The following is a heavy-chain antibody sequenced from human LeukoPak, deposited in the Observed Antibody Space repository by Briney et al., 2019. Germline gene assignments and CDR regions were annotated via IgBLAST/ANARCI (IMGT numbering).Heavy chain of an antibody. CDR1: GFTFSSYA. CDR3: ARPGVATAGYSSSWYGAPIVY. D-gene: IGHD6-13*01. Sequence: GRSLRLSCAASGFTFSSYAMHWVRQAPGKGLEWVAVISYDGSNKYYADSVKGRFTISRDNSKNTLYLQMNSLRAEDTAVYYCARPGVATAGYSSSWYGAPIVYWGQGTLVTVSS. CDR2: ISYDGSNK. V-gene: IGHV3-30-3*01. J-gene: IGHJ4*02.